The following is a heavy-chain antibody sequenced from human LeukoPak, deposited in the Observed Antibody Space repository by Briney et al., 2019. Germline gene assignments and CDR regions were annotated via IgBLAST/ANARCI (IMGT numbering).Heavy chain of an antibody. V-gene: IGHV4-61*02. Sequence: SETLSLTCTVSDGSISGGTYYWSWIRQPAGKGLEWIGRISTTGSTNYNPSLKSRVTISVDTSKNQFSLKLSSVTAADTAVYYCARERSGPDIWGRGTLVTVAS. D-gene: IGHD3-10*01. J-gene: IGHJ2*01. CDR1: DGSISGGTYY. CDR3: ARERSGPDI. CDR2: ISTTGST.